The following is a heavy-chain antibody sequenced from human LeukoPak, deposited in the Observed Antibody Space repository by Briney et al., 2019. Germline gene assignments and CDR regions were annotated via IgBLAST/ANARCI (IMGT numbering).Heavy chain of an antibody. Sequence: SVKVSCKASGGTFSSYAISWVRQAPGQGLEWMGGIIPIFGTANYAQKFQGRVTITADESTSTAYMELSSLRSEDTAVYYCASAYYYDSSGYHPRFDYWGQGTLVTVSS. V-gene: IGHV1-69*13. CDR3: ASAYYYDSSGYHPRFDY. J-gene: IGHJ4*02. CDR2: IIPIFGTA. CDR1: GGTFSSYA. D-gene: IGHD3-22*01.